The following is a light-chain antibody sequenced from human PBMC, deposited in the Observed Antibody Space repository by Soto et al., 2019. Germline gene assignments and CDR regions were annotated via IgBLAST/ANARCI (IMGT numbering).Light chain of an antibody. V-gene: IGLV3-21*04. CDR2: NDD. CDR1: NIGGKS. J-gene: IGLJ2*01. CDR3: QVWGYNADPYVV. Sequence: SYELTQPPSVSVAPGKTASITCGGNNIGGKSVHWYRLRPGQAPVLIIYNDDGRPSGIAERFSGSNSGNTATLTVSWVEAGDEADYYCQVWGYNADPYVVFGGGTKLTVL.